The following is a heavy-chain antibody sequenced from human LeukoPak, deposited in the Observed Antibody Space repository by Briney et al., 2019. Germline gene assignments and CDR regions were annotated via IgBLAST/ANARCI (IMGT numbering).Heavy chain of an antibody. CDR1: GGTFSRYA. V-gene: IGHV1-69*13. CDR2: IIPIFGTA. CDR3: ARDPSPRTVTLDY. Sequence: SVKVSCKASGGTFSRYAISWVRQAPGQGLEWMGGIIPIFGTANYAQKFQGRVTITADESTSTAYMELSSLRSEDTAVYYCARDPSPRTVTLDYWGQGTLVTVSS. J-gene: IGHJ4*02. D-gene: IGHD4-17*01.